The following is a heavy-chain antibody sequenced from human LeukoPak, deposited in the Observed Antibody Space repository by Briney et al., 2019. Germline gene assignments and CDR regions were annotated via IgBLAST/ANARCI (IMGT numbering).Heavy chain of an antibody. Sequence: SGGSLRLSCAASGFTVSSNYMSWVRQAPGKGLEWVSVIYSGGSTYYADSVKGRFTISRDNSKNTLYLQMNSLRAEDTAVYYCAREIEDTAMATRGFDIWGQGTMVTVSS. J-gene: IGHJ3*02. CDR1: GFTVSSNY. D-gene: IGHD5-18*01. CDR3: AREIEDTAMATRGFDI. V-gene: IGHV3-53*01. CDR2: IYSGGST.